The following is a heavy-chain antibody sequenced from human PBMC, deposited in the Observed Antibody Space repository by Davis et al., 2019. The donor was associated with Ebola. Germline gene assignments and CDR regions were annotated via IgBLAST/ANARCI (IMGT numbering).Heavy chain of an antibody. Sequence: GESLTISCAASGFTFSSYWMHWVRQAPGKGLVWVSRINSDGSSTSYADSVKGRFTISRDNAKNTLYLQMNSLRVEDTAVYYCTRVIDGDYDGNWGQGTLVTVSS. CDR2: INSDGSST. D-gene: IGHD4-17*01. J-gene: IGHJ4*02. CDR1: GFTFSSYW. CDR3: TRVIDGDYDGN. V-gene: IGHV3-74*01.